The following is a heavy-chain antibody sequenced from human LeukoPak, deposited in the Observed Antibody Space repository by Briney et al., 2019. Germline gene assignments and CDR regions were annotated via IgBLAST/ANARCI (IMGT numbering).Heavy chain of an antibody. Sequence: GGSLRLSCAASGFTFSDYYMSWIRQAPGKGLEWVSYISSSGSTIYYADSVKGRFTISRDNAKNSLYLQMNSLRAEDTAVYYCASVRGGYQLLLYMDVWGKGTTVTISS. J-gene: IGHJ6*03. CDR1: GFTFSDYY. CDR2: ISSSGSTI. D-gene: IGHD2-2*01. V-gene: IGHV3-11*01. CDR3: ASVRGGYQLLLYMDV.